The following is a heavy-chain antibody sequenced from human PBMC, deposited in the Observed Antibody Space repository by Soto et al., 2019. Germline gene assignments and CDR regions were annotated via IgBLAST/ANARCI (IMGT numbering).Heavy chain of an antibody. J-gene: IGHJ4*02. CDR3: ATMTPYDYGDYDDY. CDR1: GGSISSYY. D-gene: IGHD4-17*01. V-gene: IGHV4-59*08. CDR2: IYSSGTT. Sequence: SETLSLTCTVSGGSISSYYWSWIRQPPGKGLEWIGYIYSSGTTNYNPSLKSRVTISVDTSKSQFSRKLSSVTAADTAVYYCATMTPYDYGDYDDYWGQGTLVTVSS.